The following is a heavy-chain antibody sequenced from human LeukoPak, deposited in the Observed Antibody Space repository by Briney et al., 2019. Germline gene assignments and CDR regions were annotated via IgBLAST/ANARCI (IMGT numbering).Heavy chain of an antibody. CDR2: INHSGST. Sequence: SSETLSLTCAAYGGSFSGYYWSWIRQPPGKGLEWIGEINHSGSTNYNPSLKSRVTISVDTSKNQFSLKLSSVTAADTAVYYCARGYGPSYSSSRSRFDPWGQGTLVTVSS. CDR3: ARGYGPSYSSSRSRFDP. D-gene: IGHD6-13*01. J-gene: IGHJ5*02. V-gene: IGHV4-34*01. CDR1: GGSFSGYY.